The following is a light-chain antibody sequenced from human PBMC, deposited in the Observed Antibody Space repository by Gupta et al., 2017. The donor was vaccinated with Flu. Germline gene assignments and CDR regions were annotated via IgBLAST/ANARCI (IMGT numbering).Light chain of an antibody. V-gene: IGLV2-8*01. CDR1: SSDVGGYDY. CDR2: DVN. Sequence: QSALTQPPSASGSPGQSVTISCTGTSSDVGGYDYVSWYQQHPGKAPNLLIYDVNKWPSGVPDRFSGSNSGTTASMTVSGLQAEDEADYYCSSSASSNSSVFGGGTKLTVL. CDR3: SSSASSNSSV. J-gene: IGLJ3*02.